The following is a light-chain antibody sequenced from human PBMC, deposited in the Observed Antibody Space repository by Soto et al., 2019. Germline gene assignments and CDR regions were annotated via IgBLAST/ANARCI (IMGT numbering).Light chain of an antibody. V-gene: IGLV2-14*01. Sequence: QSALTQPASVSGSPGQSITISCTGTSSDVGGYNYVSWYQQHPGKAPKLMIYEVSNRPSGVSNRFSGSKSGNTASLTISGXXAXXXXDYXCSSYTSSSTLVFGGGTKLTXL. J-gene: IGLJ2*01. CDR1: SSDVGGYNY. CDR3: SSYTSSSTLV. CDR2: EVS.